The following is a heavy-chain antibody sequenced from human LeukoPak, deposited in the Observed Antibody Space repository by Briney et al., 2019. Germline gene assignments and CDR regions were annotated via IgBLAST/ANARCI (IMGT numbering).Heavy chain of an antibody. J-gene: IGHJ4*02. V-gene: IGHV3-48*01. CDR1: EFTFSSYS. CDR3: ARDGRADY. CDR2: ISSGSSNI. Sequence: GGSLGLSCAASEFTFSSYSMIWVRQAPGKGLQWISYISSGSSNIYYADSVKGRFTISRDNAKNSLYLRMNSLRAEDTAMYYCARDGRADYWGQGTLVTVSS. D-gene: IGHD3/OR15-3a*01.